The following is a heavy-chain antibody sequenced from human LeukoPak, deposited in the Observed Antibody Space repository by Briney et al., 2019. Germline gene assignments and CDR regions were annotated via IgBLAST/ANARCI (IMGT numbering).Heavy chain of an antibody. V-gene: IGHV1-2*02. CDR1: GYTFTGYY. Sequence: AASVKVSCKASGYTFTGYYMHWVRQAPGQGLEWMGWINPNSGGTNYAQKFQGRVTMTRDTSISTAYMELSRLRSDDTAVYYCARDLGYYYYDSGTTLYWGQGTLVTVSS. CDR3: ARDLGYYYYDSGTTLY. J-gene: IGHJ4*02. CDR2: INPNSGGT. D-gene: IGHD3-10*01.